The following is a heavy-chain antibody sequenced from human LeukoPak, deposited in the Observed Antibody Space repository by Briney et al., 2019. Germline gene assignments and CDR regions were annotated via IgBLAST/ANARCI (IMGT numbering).Heavy chain of an antibody. CDR2: INPNSGNS. V-gene: IGHV1-8*01. J-gene: IGHJ4*02. CDR1: GYTFTSHD. Sequence: ASVKVSCKASGYTFTSHDINWVRQAAGQGLEWVGYINPNSGNSVYAQNFQGRVTLTRNTSINTAYMELTSLRPEDTAVYYCARVPRESYSHWGQGTLVTVSS. D-gene: IGHD1-26*01. CDR3: ARVPRESYSH.